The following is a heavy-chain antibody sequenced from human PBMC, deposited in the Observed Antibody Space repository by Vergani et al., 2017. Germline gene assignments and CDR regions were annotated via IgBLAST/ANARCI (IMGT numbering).Heavy chain of an antibody. CDR3: ARVGYRMIY. J-gene: IGHJ4*02. CDR2: IYYSGST. V-gene: IGHV4-59*01. CDR1: GGSISSYY. Sequence: QVQLQESGPGLVKPSETLSLTCTVSGGSISSYYWSWIRQPPGKGLEWIGYIYYSGSTNYNPSLKSRVTISVDTSKNQFSLKLSSVTAADTAVYYCARVGYRMIYWGQGTLVTVSS. D-gene: IGHD5-24*01.